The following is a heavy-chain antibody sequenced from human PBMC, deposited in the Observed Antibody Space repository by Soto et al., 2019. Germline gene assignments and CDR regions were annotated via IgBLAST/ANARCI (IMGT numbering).Heavy chain of an antibody. J-gene: IGHJ3*01. D-gene: IGHD5-18*01. CDR3: AREIQSIELWSAFDAFDF. CDR1: GFTFSSYG. CDR2: IWHDGSNK. V-gene: IGHV3-33*01. Sequence: QVQLVESGGGVVQPGGSLRLSCAASGFTFSSYGMHWVRQAPGKGLEWVAVIWHDGSNKYYADSVKGRFTISRDNSKNTLYLQMNSLRAEDKAVADCAREIQSIELWSAFDAFDFWGQGTMVTVSS.